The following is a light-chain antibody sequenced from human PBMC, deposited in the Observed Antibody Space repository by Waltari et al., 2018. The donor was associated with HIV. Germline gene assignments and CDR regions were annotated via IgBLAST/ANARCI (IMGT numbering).Light chain of an antibody. CDR2: DAS. J-gene: IGKJ5*01. CDR3: QQRSNCLT. CDR1: QSVSSY. V-gene: IGKV3-11*01. Sequence: EIVLTQSPATLSLSPGERATLSCRASQSVSSYLAWYQQKPGQAPRLLIYDASNRATDIPARFSGSGSGTDFTLTISSLEPEDFAVYYCQQRSNCLTFGQGTRLEIK.